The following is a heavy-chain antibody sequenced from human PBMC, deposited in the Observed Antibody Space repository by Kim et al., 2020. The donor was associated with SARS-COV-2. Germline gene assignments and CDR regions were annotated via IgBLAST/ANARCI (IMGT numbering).Heavy chain of an antibody. CDR3: ARDGGYSYAEGLFDY. Sequence: KFQGRVTMTRDTSTSTVYMELSSLRSEDTAVYYCARDGGYSYAEGLFDYWGQGTLVTVSS. D-gene: IGHD5-18*01. J-gene: IGHJ4*02. V-gene: IGHV1-46*01.